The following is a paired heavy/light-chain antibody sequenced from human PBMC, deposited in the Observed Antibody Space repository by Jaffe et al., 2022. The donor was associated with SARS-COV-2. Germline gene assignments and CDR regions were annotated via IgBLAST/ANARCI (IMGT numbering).Heavy chain of an antibody. CDR3: ARYLRDYNSSAYYYYYYYMDV. Sequence: QLQLQESGPGLVKPSETLSLTCTVSGGSISSSSYYWGWIRQPPGKGLEWIGSIYYSGSTYYNPSLKSGVTISVEMSKNQFSLKLSSVTAADTAVYYCARYLRDYNSSAYYYYYYYMDVWGKGTTVTVSS. J-gene: IGHJ6*03. D-gene: IGHD3-22*01. V-gene: IGHV4-39*01. CDR1: GGSISSSSYY. CDR2: IYYSGST.
Light chain of an antibody. Sequence: QSALTQPPSASGSPGQSVTISCTGTSSDVGGYNYVSWYQQHPGKAPKLMIFDVSKRPSGVPDRFSGSKSDNTASLTVSGLQAEDEADYYCSSYAGSNNVVFGGGTKLTVL. CDR2: DVS. J-gene: IGLJ2*01. CDR3: SSYAGSNNVV. CDR1: SSDVGGYNY. V-gene: IGLV2-8*01.